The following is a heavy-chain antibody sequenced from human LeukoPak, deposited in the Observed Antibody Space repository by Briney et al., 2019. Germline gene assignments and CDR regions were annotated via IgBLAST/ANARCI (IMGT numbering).Heavy chain of an antibody. Sequence: SGPTLVNPTQTLTLTCTFSGFSLSTSGMCVGWIRQPPGKALEWLARFDWGDDKYYSTSLKTRLTISTATSTNTVVLTMTNMDPMNTATYYCAVKNIAAAGPEGDYWGQGTLVTVSS. CDR3: AVKNIAAAGPEGDY. CDR1: GFSLSTSGMC. J-gene: IGHJ4*02. V-gene: IGHV2-70*11. D-gene: IGHD6-13*01. CDR2: FDWGDDK.